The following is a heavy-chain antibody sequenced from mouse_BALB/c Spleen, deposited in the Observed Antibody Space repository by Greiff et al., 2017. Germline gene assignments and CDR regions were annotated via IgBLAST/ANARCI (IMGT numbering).Heavy chain of an antibody. J-gene: IGHJ1*01. CDR2: INPANGNT. V-gene: IGHV14-3*02. CDR3: APHPYGRNFDV. D-gene: IGHD1-1*01. Sequence: EVQLQQSGAELVKPGASVKLSCTASGFNIKDTYMHWVKQRPEQGLEWIGRINPANGNTKYDPKFQGKATITADTSSNTAYLQLSSLTSEDTAVYYCAPHPYGRNFDVWGAGTTVTVSS. CDR1: GFNIKDTY.